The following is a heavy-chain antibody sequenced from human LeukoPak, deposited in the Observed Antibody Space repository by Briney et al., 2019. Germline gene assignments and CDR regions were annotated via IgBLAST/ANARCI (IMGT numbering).Heavy chain of an antibody. J-gene: IGHJ4*02. CDR2: TYYRSKWYN. CDR3: ARSVPNYDYVWGSYRYYFDY. Sequence: SQTLSLTCAISGDSVSSNSAAWNWIRQSPSRGLEWLGRTYYRSKWYNDYAVSVKSRITINPDTSKNQFSLQLNSVTPEDTAVYYCARSVPNYDYVWGSYRYYFDYWGQGTLVTVSS. V-gene: IGHV6-1*01. CDR1: GDSVSSNSAA. D-gene: IGHD3-16*02.